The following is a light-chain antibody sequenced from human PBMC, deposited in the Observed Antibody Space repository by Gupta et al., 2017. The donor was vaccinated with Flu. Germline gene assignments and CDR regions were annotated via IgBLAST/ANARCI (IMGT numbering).Light chain of an antibody. V-gene: IGLV2-14*01. J-gene: IGLJ1*01. Sequence: QSALTQPASVSGSPGHSITISCTGTSSDVGNSDYVPWYQQDPGKAPKLLIYDVSNRPPGGSSRFSGSKSGNTASLTISGLQAEDETDYYCSSYTSTTTFYVFGTGTKVTVL. CDR3: SSYTSTTTFYV. CDR1: SSDVGNSDY. CDR2: DVS.